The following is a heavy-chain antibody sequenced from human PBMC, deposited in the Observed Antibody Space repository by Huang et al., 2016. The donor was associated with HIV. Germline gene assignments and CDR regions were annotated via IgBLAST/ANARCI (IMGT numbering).Heavy chain of an antibody. D-gene: IGHD3-3*02. CDR2: INTFSPDP. V-gene: IGHV7-4-1*02. Sequence: QVQLVQSASELKKPGASVKISCKASGYSFTKYAMTWVRQAPGQGLEWRGWINTFSPDPADARDFTGRFVFSLDTAVSTAFLQSSNLKAEDSGVYYWARVSNIFGGDYYYLDVWGRGTAVTVSS. J-gene: IGHJ6*03. CDR3: ARVSNIFGGDYYYLDV. CDR1: GYSFTKYA.